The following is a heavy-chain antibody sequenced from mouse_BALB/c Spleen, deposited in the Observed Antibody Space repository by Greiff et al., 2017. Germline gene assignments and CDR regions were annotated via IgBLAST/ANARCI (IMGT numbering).Heavy chain of an antibody. Sequence: DVKLVESGGGLVKPGGSLKLSCAASGFTFSSYTMSWVRQTPEKRLEWVATISSGGSYTYYPDSVKGRFTISRDNAKNTLYLQMSSLKSEDTAMYYCTRDGYYVPYYFDYWGQGTTLTVSS. CDR1: GFTFSSYT. D-gene: IGHD2-3*01. CDR3: TRDGYYVPYYFDY. CDR2: ISSGGSYT. J-gene: IGHJ2*01. V-gene: IGHV5-6-4*01.